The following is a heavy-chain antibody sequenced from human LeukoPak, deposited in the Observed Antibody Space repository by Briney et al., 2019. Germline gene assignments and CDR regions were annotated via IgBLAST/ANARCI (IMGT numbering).Heavy chain of an antibody. CDR1: GFTFSGYW. D-gene: IGHD3-10*01. CDR3: ARGGSYSHNAFDI. J-gene: IGHJ3*02. CDR2: INSDGSST. V-gene: IGHV3-74*01. Sequence: GGSLRLSCAASGFTFSGYWMHWVRQAPGKGLVWVSRINSDGSSTSYADSVRGRFTISRDNAKNTLYLQMNSLRAEDTAVYYCARGGSYSHNAFDIWGQGTMVTVSS.